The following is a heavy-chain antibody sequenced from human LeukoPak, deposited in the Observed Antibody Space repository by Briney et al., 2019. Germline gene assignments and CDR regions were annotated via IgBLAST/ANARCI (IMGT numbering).Heavy chain of an antibody. Sequence: SETLSLTCTVSGGSISSYYWSWIRQPPWKGLEWIGYIYYSGSTNYNPSLKSRVTISVDTSKNQFSLKLSSVTAADTAVYYCARGKDDSSGYYWFDPWGQGTLVTVSS. CDR1: GGSISSYY. CDR2: IYYSGST. D-gene: IGHD3-22*01. V-gene: IGHV4-59*01. J-gene: IGHJ5*02. CDR3: ARGKDDSSGYYWFDP.